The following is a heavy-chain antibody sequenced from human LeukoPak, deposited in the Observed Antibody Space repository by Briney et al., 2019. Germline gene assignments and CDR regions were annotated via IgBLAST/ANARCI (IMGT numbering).Heavy chain of an antibody. CDR2: IIPIFGTA. J-gene: IGHJ5*02. D-gene: IGHD3-3*01. CDR1: GGTFSIYA. V-gene: IGHV1-69*05. CDR3: ARILRFPGWFDP. Sequence: SVKVSCKASGGTFSIYAISWERQAPGQGLEWMGGIIPIFGTANYAQKFQGRVTTTTDESTSTAYMELSSLRSEDTAVYYCARILRFPGWFDPWGQGTLVTVSS.